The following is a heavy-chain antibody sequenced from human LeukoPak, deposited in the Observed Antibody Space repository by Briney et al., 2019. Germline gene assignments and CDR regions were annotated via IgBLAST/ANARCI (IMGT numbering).Heavy chain of an antibody. CDR1: GGSISGVF. V-gene: IGHV4-59*01. CDR2: IYYGGSA. J-gene: IGHJ5*02. CDR3: AKESRTNLPGGWYGVRFDP. Sequence: SETLSLTCTVSGGSISGVFWSWIRQPPGKGLEWIGYIYYGGSANYPSLKSRVTISADMSESQFSLKVKSVTTPDTAVYYCAKESRTNLPGGWYGVRFDPWGQGTLVIVSS. D-gene: IGHD6-19*01.